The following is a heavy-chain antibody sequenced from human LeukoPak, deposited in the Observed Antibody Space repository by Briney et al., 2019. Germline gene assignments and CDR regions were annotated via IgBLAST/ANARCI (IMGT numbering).Heavy chain of an antibody. CDR1: GFTFSSYW. CDR2: INSDGSST. J-gene: IGHJ4*02. Sequence: PGESLRFSCAASGFTFSSYWMHWVRQAPGKGLVWVSRINSDGSSTSYADSVKGRFAISRDNAKNTLYLQMNSLRAEDTAVYYCAREGGDYDILTGYYSSWGQGTLVTVSS. V-gene: IGHV3-74*01. D-gene: IGHD3-9*01. CDR3: AREGGDYDILTGYYSS.